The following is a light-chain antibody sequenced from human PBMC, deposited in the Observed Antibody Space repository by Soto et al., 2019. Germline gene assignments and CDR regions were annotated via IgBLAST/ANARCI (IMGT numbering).Light chain of an antibody. Sequence: EIVLTQSPGTLSLSPGERATLSYRASQSVSSSYLAWYQQKPGQAPRLLSYGASSRATGIPDRFSGSGSGTDFTLTISRLEPEDFAVYYCQQYGSSRTFGQGTKVDIK. J-gene: IGKJ1*01. CDR3: QQYGSSRT. CDR1: QSVSSSY. V-gene: IGKV3-20*01. CDR2: GAS.